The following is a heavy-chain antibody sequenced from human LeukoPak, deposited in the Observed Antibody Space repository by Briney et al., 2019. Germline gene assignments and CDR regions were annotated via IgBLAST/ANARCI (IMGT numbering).Heavy chain of an antibody. CDR2: LYRSGST. CDR3: ARGLTTVTYDAFDI. J-gene: IGHJ3*02. D-gene: IGHD4-17*01. CDR1: GYPISSDYY. V-gene: IGHV4-38-2*02. Sequence: SETLSLTCTVSGYPISSDYYWGWIRQPPGKGLEWIGSLYRSGSTYYNPSLKSRVTISLDTSKNQFSLKLSSVTAADTAVYYCARGLTTVTYDAFDIWGQGTMVTVSS.